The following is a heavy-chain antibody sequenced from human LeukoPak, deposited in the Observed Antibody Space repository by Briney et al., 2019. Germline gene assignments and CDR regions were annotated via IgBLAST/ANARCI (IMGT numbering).Heavy chain of an antibody. V-gene: IGHV3-53*01. D-gene: IGHD2-15*01. CDR1: GFTVSSNY. J-gene: IGHJ3*02. Sequence: PGGSLRLSCAASGFTVSSNYMSWVRQAPGKGLEWVSVIYSGGNTYYADSVKGRFTIFRDNSKNTLYLQMNSLRAEDTAVYYCARSDSYDAFDIWGQGTMVTVSS. CDR3: ARSDSYDAFDI. CDR2: IYSGGNT.